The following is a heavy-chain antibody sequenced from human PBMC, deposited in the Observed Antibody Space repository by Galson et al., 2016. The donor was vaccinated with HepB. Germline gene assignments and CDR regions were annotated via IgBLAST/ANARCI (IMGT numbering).Heavy chain of an antibody. Sequence: SLRLSCAASGFTFSTYGIYWVRQAPGKGLEWVAVISSDGGKKYYADSVKGRFTISRDNSKSTLYLQMNSLRAEDTAVYYCAKDGQDQVLYWYFDLWGRGTLVTVSS. CDR1: GFTFSTYG. D-gene: IGHD4/OR15-4a*01. V-gene: IGHV3-30*18. CDR3: AKDGQDQVLYWYFDL. CDR2: ISSDGGKK. J-gene: IGHJ2*01.